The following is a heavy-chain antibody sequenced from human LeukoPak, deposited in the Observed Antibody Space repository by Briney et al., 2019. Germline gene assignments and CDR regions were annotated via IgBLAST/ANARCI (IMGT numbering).Heavy chain of an antibody. Sequence: GGSLRLSCAASGFTFDDYAMHWVRQAPGKGLEWVSGISWNSGSIGYADSVKGRFTISRDNSKNTVSLQMNSLRAEDTAVYYCAKGFGYWGQGTLVTVSS. J-gene: IGHJ4*02. V-gene: IGHV3-9*01. CDR1: GFTFDDYA. CDR3: AKGFGY. CDR2: ISWNSGSI.